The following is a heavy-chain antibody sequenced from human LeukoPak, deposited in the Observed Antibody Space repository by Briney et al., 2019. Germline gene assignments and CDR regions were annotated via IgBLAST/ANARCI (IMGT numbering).Heavy chain of an antibody. D-gene: IGHD3-22*01. Sequence: ASVKVSCKASGYTFTSYDINWVRQATGQGLEWMGWMNPNSGNTGYAQKFQGRVTMTRNTSISTAYMELSSLRSEDTAVYYCARGAAVNYYYDSSGYYNWGQGPLVTVSS. CDR2: MNPNSGNT. J-gene: IGHJ4*02. V-gene: IGHV1-8*01. CDR1: GYTFTSYD. CDR3: ARGAAVNYYYDSSGYYN.